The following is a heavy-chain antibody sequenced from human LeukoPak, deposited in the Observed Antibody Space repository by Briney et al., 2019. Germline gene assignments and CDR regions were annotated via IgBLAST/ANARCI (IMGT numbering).Heavy chain of an antibody. CDR2: INPNSGGT. CDR1: GYTFTGYY. CDR3: ARTPTRIPAAILGY. J-gene: IGHJ4*02. Sequence: ASVKVSRKASGYTFTGYYMHWVRQAPGQELEWMGWINPNSGGTNYAQKFQGRVTMTRDTSISTAYMELSRLRSDDTAVYYCARTPTRIPAAILGYWGQGTLVTVSS. V-gene: IGHV1-2*02. D-gene: IGHD2-2*02.